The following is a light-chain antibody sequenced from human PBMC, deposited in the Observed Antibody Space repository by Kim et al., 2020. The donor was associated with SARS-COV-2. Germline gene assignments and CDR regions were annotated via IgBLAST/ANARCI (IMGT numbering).Light chain of an antibody. Sequence: GQSITISCSGTNTDIGSKNYVSWYQQLPGQAPQLIIYDVTDRPSGVSPRFSGTKSGNTASLTISGLQADDEADYYCSSYTLTNTWVFGGGTKVTVL. V-gene: IGLV2-14*03. J-gene: IGLJ3*02. CDR3: SSYTLTNTWV. CDR2: DVT. CDR1: NTDIGSKNY.